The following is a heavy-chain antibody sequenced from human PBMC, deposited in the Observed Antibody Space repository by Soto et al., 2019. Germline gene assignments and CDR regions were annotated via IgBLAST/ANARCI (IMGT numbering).Heavy chain of an antibody. CDR3: ARDRWAGGLDYCDS. J-gene: IGHJ4*02. CDR1: GFTFGSYA. Sequence: QVQLVESGGGVVQPGRSLRLSCAASGFTFGSYAMHWVRQAPGKGLEWVAVISHDGNNQYYADSVKGRFTISRDNSKNTLFLQMGRRRPEDTGVDYCARDRWAGGLDYCDSWGQGALVSVSS. CDR2: ISHDGNNQ. V-gene: IGHV3-30-3*01. D-gene: IGHD6-25*01.